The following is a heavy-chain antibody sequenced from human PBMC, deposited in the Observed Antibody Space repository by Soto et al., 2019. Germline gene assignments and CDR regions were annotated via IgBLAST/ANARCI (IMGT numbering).Heavy chain of an antibody. J-gene: IGHJ4*02. CDR2: IDSSSSFI. Sequence: PGGSLRLSCAASGFTFSSHAMNWVRQAPGKGLEWVSSIDSSSSFIYYADSVKGRFTISRDNAKNSLYLQMSSLRAEDTAVYYCARDPLWFGEIGYLAYWGQGALVTVSS. D-gene: IGHD3-10*01. CDR1: GFTFSSHA. CDR3: ARDPLWFGEIGYLAY. V-gene: IGHV3-21*01.